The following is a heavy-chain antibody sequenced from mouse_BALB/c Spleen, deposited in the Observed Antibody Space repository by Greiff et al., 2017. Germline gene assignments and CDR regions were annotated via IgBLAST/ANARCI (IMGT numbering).Heavy chain of an antibody. CDR1: GFTFSSFG. CDR2: ISSGSSTI. Sequence: EVKLVESGGGLVQPGGSRKLSCAASGFTFSSFGMHWVRQAPEKGLEWVAYISSGSSTIYYADTVKGRFTISRDNPKNTLFLQMTSLRSEDTAMYYCARSGDYGYTRAMDYWGQGTSVTVSS. V-gene: IGHV5-17*02. CDR3: ARSGDYGYTRAMDY. D-gene: IGHD2-2*01. J-gene: IGHJ4*01.